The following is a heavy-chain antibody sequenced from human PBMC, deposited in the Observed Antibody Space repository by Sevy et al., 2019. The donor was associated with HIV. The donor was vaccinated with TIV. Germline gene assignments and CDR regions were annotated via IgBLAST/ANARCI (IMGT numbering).Heavy chain of an antibody. CDR2: ISSNGGST. D-gene: IGHD5-18*01. J-gene: IGHJ4*02. Sequence: GGSLRLSCAASGFSFSSYALHWVRQAPGKGLEYVSAISSNGGSTYYADSVKGRFTISRDNSKNTLYLQMGSLRAEDMAVDYWAGEGVVGYSYSLDYWGQGTLVTVSS. V-gene: IGHV3-64*02. CDR3: AGEGVVGYSYSLDY. CDR1: GFSFSSYA.